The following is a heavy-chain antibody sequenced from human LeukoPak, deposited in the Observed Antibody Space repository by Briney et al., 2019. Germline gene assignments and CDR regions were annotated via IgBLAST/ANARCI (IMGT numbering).Heavy chain of an antibody. Sequence: GGSLRLSCAASGFTFSNYGMSWVRQAPGKGLEWVSAISDDGRSTYYADSVKGRFTISKDNSKKTLSLQMNILRVEDTAVYYCAKRVPYSSSSVYFDYWGQGTLVTVSS. J-gene: IGHJ4*02. D-gene: IGHD6-6*01. V-gene: IGHV3-23*01. CDR2: ISDDGRST. CDR1: GFTFSNYG. CDR3: AKRVPYSSSSVYFDY.